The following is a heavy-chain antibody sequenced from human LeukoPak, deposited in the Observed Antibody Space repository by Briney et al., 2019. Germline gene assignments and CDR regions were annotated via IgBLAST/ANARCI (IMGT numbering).Heavy chain of an antibody. CDR3: AREGGVDIVATSALYFDY. CDR1: GGSISSSSYY. J-gene: IGHJ4*01. D-gene: IGHD5-12*01. CDR2: IYYSGST. V-gene: IGHV4-39*07. Sequence: NPSETLSLTCTVSGGSISSSSYYWGWIRQPPGKGLEWIGSIYYSGSTYYNPSLKSRVTISVDTSKNQFSLKLSSVTAADTAVYYCAREGGVDIVATSALYFDYWGHGTLVTVSS.